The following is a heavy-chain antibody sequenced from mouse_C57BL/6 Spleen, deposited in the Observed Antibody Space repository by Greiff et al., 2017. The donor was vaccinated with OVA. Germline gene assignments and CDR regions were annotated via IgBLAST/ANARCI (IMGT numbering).Heavy chain of an antibody. CDR3: ARSSFYYDYDGYYAMDY. V-gene: IGHV7-3*01. CDR1: GFTFTDYY. Sequence: DVHLVESGGGLVQPGGSLSLSCAASGFTFTDYYMSWVRQPPGKALEWLGFIRNKANGYTTEYSASVKGRFTISRDNSQSILYLQMNALRAEDSATYYCARSSFYYDYDGYYAMDYWGQGTSVTVSS. D-gene: IGHD2-4*01. J-gene: IGHJ4*01. CDR2: IRNKANGYTT.